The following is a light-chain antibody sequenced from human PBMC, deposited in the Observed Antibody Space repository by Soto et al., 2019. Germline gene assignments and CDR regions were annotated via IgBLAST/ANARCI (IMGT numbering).Light chain of an antibody. J-gene: IGKJ5*01. Sequence: EIVMTQSPATLSVSPGEGATLSCRASQSVSSKLAWYQQKPGQAPRILIYGASSRATGTPDRFSGSGSGTDFNLTISRLETEDFAVYYCQQYGSSTNTFGQGTRLEIK. CDR2: GAS. V-gene: IGKV3-20*01. CDR3: QQYGSSTNT. CDR1: QSVSSK.